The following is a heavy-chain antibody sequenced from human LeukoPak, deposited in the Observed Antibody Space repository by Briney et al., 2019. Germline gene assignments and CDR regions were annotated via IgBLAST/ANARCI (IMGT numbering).Heavy chain of an antibody. CDR2: INPNSGGT. D-gene: IGHD3-22*01. CDR1: GYTFTGYY. V-gene: IGHV1-2*02. Sequence: ASVKVSCKASGYTFTGYYMHWVRQAPGQGLEWMGWINPNSGGTNYAQKFQGRVTMTRDTSISTAYMELSRLRSDDTAVYYCAKDRGYYYDSSGYYRPTLFDYWGQGTLVTVSS. J-gene: IGHJ4*02. CDR3: AKDRGYYYDSSGYYRPTLFDY.